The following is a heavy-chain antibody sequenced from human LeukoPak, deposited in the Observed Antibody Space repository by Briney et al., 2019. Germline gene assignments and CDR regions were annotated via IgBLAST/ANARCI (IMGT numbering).Heavy chain of an antibody. J-gene: IGHJ4*02. D-gene: IGHD3-22*01. CDR2: IYYSGST. CDR3: ARQIYDSSGYLLDY. Sequence: SSETLSLTCTVSGGSISSYYWSWTRQPPGKGLEWIGYIYYSGSTNYNPSLKSRVTISVDTSKNQFSLKLSSVTAADTAVYYCARQIYDSSGYLLDYWGQGTLVTVSS. V-gene: IGHV4-59*08. CDR1: GGSISSYY.